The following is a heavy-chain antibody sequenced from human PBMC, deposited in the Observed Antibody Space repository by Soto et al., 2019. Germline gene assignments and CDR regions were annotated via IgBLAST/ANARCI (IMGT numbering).Heavy chain of an antibody. CDR2: IWYDGSNK. V-gene: IGHV3-33*01. Sequence: GGSLRLSCAASVFTFSSYGMHWVRQAPGKGLEWVAVIWYDGSNKYYADSVKGRFTISRDNSKNTLYLQMNSLRAEDTAVYYCARDAISTGTAHFDYWGQGTLVTVSS. CDR1: VFTFSSYG. CDR3: ARDAISTGTAHFDY. J-gene: IGHJ4*02. D-gene: IGHD1-1*01.